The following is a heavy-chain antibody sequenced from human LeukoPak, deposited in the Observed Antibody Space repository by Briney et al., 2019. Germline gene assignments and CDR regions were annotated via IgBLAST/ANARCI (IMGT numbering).Heavy chain of an antibody. CDR1: GGSISSYY. D-gene: IGHD6-19*01. V-gene: IGHV4-59*08. CDR3: ARRESSGYFDY. J-gene: IGHJ4*02. CDR2: IYYSGST. Sequence: SETLSLTCTVSGGSISSYYWSWIRQPPGKGLEWIGYIYYSGSTSYNPSLKSRVTISVDTSKNQFSLKLSSVTAADTAVYYCARRESSGYFDYGGPGTLVTVSS.